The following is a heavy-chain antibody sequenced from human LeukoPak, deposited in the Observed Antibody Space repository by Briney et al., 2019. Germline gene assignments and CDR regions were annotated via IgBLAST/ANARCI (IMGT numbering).Heavy chain of an antibody. J-gene: IGHJ4*02. CDR1: GDSIRRYY. CDR3: ARRSAWYDY. D-gene: IGHD6-19*01. V-gene: IGHV4-59*08. Sequence: SETLSLTCTVSGDSIRRYYWSWIRQPPGKGLEWIGYLYYSGSTNYNPSLKSRVTISADTSKNQFSLRLNSVTAADTAVYYCARRSAWYDYWGQGTLVTVT. CDR2: LYYSGST.